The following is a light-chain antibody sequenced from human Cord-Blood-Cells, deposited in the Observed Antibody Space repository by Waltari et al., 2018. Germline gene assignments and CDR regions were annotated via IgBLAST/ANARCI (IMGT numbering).Light chain of an antibody. Sequence: QSALTQPPSVSGSPGQSVTISCTGTSSDVGSYNRVSWYQQPPGTAPKLMIYEVSNRPSGVPDRCSGSKSGNTASLTISGLQAEDEADYYCSSYTSSSTFVVFGGGTKLTVL. V-gene: IGLV2-18*02. J-gene: IGLJ3*02. CDR2: EVS. CDR3: SSYTSSSTFVV. CDR1: SSDVGSYNR.